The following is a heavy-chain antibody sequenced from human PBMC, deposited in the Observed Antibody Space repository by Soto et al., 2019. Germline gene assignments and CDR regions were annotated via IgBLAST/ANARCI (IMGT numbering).Heavy chain of an antibody. V-gene: IGHV5-10-1*01. D-gene: IGHD2-2*02. Sequence: GESLKISCKGSGYSFTSYWISWVRQMPGKGLEWMGRIDPSDSYTNYSPSFQGHVTISADKSISTAYLQWSSLKASDTAMYYCARGTVVVPAAIGGYYYYGMDVWGQGTTVTVYS. CDR1: GYSFTSYW. CDR2: IDPSDSYT. CDR3: ARGTVVVPAAIGGYYYYGMDV. J-gene: IGHJ6*02.